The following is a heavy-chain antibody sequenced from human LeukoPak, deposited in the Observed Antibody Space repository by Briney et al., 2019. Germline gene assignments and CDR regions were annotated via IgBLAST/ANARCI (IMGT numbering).Heavy chain of an antibody. CDR3: ARGGLDYYDSSGYYYFDY. J-gene: IGHJ4*02. Sequence: SETLSLTCTVSGGSISSYYWSWIRQPPGKGLEWIGYIYYSGSTSYNPSLKSRVTISVDTSKNQFSLKLSSVTAADTAVYYCARGGLDYYDSSGYYYFDYWGQGTLVTVSS. CDR2: IYYSGST. CDR1: GGSISSYY. V-gene: IGHV4-59*08. D-gene: IGHD3-22*01.